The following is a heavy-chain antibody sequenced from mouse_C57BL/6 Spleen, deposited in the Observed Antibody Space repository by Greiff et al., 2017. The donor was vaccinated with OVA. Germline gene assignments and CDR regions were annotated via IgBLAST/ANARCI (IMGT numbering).Heavy chain of an antibody. J-gene: IGHJ2*01. V-gene: IGHV1-64*01. CDR3: ASGIYYGNY. CDR1: GYTFTSYW. D-gene: IGHD2-1*01. CDR2: IHPTSGST. Sequence: QVQLQQPGAELVKPGASVKLSCKASGYTFTSYWMHWVKQRPGQGLEWIGMIHPTSGSTNYNEKFKSKATLTVDKSSSPAYMQLSSLTSEDAAVYYCASGIYYGNYWGQGTTLTVSS.